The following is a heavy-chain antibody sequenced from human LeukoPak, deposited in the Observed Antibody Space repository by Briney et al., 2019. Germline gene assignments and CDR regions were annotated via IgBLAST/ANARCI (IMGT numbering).Heavy chain of an antibody. D-gene: IGHD2-2*01. J-gene: IGHJ5*02. Sequence: SETLSLTCTVSGGSISSYYWSWIRQPAGKGLEWIGRIYTSGSTNYNPSFKSRVTMSVDTSKNQFSLKLSSVTAADTAVYYCARGTRFTAPPRRFDWFDPWGQGTLVTVSS. V-gene: IGHV4-4*07. CDR2: IYTSGST. CDR1: GGSISSYY. CDR3: ARGTRFTAPPRRFDWFDP.